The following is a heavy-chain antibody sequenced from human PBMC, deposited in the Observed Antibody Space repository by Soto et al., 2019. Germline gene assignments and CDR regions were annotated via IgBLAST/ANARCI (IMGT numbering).Heavy chain of an antibody. J-gene: IGHJ6*02. V-gene: IGHV1-69*13. D-gene: IGHD6-19*01. CDR1: GGTFSSYA. CDR3: ARGGVAVAGTRDYYYYGMDV. Sequence: SVKVSCKASGGTFSSYAISWVRQAPGQGLEWMGGIIPIFGTANYAQKFQGRVTITADESTSTAYMELSSLRSEDTAVYYCARGGVAVAGTRDYYYYGMDVWGQGTTVTVSS. CDR2: IIPIFGTA.